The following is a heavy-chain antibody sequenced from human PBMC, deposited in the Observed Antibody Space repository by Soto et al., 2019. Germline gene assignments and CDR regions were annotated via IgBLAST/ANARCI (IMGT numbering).Heavy chain of an antibody. CDR3: ARDGIGGTIFRGYFDY. Sequence: QAQLVESGGGVVQPGRSLRLSCAASGYIFSGYGMHWVRQAPGKGLEWVAVIRYDGSNIYYADSVKGRFTISRDNSKNMLYTQMNSLGAEDTAVYYCARDGIGGTIFRGYFDYWGQGTLVTVSS. V-gene: IGHV3-33*01. CDR2: IRYDGSNI. J-gene: IGHJ4*02. CDR1: GYIFSGYG. D-gene: IGHD1-7*01.